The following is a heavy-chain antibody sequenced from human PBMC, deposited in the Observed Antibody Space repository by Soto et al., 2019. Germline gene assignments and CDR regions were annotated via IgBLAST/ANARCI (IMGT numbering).Heavy chain of an antibody. CDR2: FYYSGST. V-gene: IGHV4-59*08. CDR1: GGSISSYY. D-gene: IGHD3-16*02. J-gene: IGHJ4*02. Sequence: QVPLQESGPGLVKPSETLSLTCTVSGGSISSYYWSWIRQPPGKGLERIGYFYYSGSTHYNPSLKSRVPISGDTPKHQCSLKLSAVTAADTAVYYCARHLYYDYIWGSYREYYFDYWGQGTLDTVSS. CDR3: ARHLYYDYIWGSYREYYFDY.